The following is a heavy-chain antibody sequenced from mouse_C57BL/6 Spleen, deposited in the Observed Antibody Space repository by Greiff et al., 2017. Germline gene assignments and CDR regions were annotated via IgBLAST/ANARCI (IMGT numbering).Heavy chain of an antibody. CDR3: VRLGYDYDDIFFDY. V-gene: IGHV10-1*01. D-gene: IGHD2-4*01. Sequence: EVQRVESGGGLVQPKGSLKLSCAASGFSFNTYAMNWVRQAPGKGLEWVARIRSKSNNYATYYADSVKDRFTISRDDSESMLYLQMNNLKTEDTAMYYCVRLGYDYDDIFFDYWGQGTTLTVSS. CDR2: IRSKSNNYAT. CDR1: GFSFNTYA. J-gene: IGHJ2*01.